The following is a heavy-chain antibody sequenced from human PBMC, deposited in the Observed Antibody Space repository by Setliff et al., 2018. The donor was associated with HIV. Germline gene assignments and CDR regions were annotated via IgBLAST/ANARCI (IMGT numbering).Heavy chain of an antibody. V-gene: IGHV7-4-1*02. CDR2: INTNTGNP. CDR1: GYTFTSYG. J-gene: IGHJ3*02. D-gene: IGHD4-17*01. Sequence: GASVKVSCKASGYTFTSYGISWVRQAPGQGLEWMGWINTNTGNPTYAQGFTGRFVFSLDTSVSTAYLQISSLKAEDTAVYYCAREGASVTPETNAFDIWGQGTMVTVSS. CDR3: AREGASVTPETNAFDI.